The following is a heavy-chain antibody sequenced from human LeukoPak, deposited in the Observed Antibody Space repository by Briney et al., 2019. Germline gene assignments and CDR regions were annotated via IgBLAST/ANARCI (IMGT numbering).Heavy chain of an antibody. CDR2: IWNDGSNK. D-gene: IGHD5-12*01. V-gene: IGHV3-33*06. CDR1: GFTFTAYW. CDR3: AKDWSLGYGCLDH. J-gene: IGHJ4*02. Sequence: QPGGSLRLSCEGSGFTFTAYWMSWVRQAPGKGLEWVALIWNDGSNKDYADSVKGRFTISRDNSKNTLYLQMNSLRAEDTAVYYCAKDWSLGYGCLDHWGQGILVTVSS.